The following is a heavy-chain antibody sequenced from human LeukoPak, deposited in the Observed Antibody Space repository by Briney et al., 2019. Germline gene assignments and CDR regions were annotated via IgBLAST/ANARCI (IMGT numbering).Heavy chain of an antibody. CDR1: GFTFGDHS. Sequence: PGGSLRLSCATSGFTFGDHSMSWFRQAPGKGLEWVGFIRSKAYGGTKDYAASMEGRFSISRDDSKGIVYLQMSSLKTEDTGIYYCTRINMFSVGVGYWGQGSLVTVSS. J-gene: IGHJ4*02. D-gene: IGHD1-26*01. V-gene: IGHV3-49*03. CDR2: IRSKAYGGTK. CDR3: TRINMFSVGVGY.